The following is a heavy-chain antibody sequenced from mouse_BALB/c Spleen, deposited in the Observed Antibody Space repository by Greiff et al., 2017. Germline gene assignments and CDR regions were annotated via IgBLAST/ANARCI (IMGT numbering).Heavy chain of an antibody. D-gene: IGHD2-1*01. CDR3: ARAGGNYCFDY. J-gene: IGHJ2*01. CDR1: GFSLTSYG. CDR2: IWAGGST. V-gene: IGHV2-9*02. Sequence: QVQLKESGPGLVAPSQSLSITCTVSGFSLTSYGVHWVRQPPGKGLEWLGVIWAGGSTNYNSALMSRLSISKDNSKSQVFLKMNSLQTDDTAMYYCARAGGNYCFDYWGQGTTLTVSS.